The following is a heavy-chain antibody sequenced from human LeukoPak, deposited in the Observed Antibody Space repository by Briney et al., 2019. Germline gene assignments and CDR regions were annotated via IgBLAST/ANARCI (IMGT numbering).Heavy chain of an antibody. CDR2: IKNSGNI. CDR3: ASGVYGSGSYSYYFDY. CDR1: CGSITSGSYS. J-gene: IGHJ4*02. D-gene: IGHD3-10*01. V-gene: IGHV4-39*01. Sequence: PSETLSLTCSVSCGSITSGSYSWGWIRQPPGKGLEWIGSIKNSGNIYYNPSLKSRLTIFVDTSKNQFSLKLSSVTAADTAMYYCASGVYGSGSYSYYFDYWGQGTLVTVSS.